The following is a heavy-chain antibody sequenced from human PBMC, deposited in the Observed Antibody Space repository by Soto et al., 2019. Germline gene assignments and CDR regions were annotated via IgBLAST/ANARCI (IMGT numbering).Heavy chain of an antibody. CDR3: ARWGIAVAGYYYGMDV. V-gene: IGHV5-51*01. J-gene: IGHJ6*02. CDR1: GYSFTSYW. Sequence: GESLKISCKGSGYSFTSYWIGGVRQMPGKGLEWMGIIYPGDSDTNYSPSFQGHVTISADKSISTAYLQWSSLKASDTAMYYCARWGIAVAGYYYGMDVWGQGTTVTVSS. D-gene: IGHD6-19*01. CDR2: IYPGDSDT.